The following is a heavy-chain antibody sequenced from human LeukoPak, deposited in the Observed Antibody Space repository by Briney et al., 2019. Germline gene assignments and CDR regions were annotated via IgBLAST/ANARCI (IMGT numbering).Heavy chain of an antibody. CDR2: MYIHGGS. V-gene: IGHV3-66*01. Sequence: GGSLRLSCAASGFIISTKYMTWVRQAPGKGLEWVSIMYIHGGSYYANSVKGRFTLSRDDSKNTLYLQMNSLRADDTAVYDCARMSTLTPGRYGWFDTWGQGALVTVSS. CDR3: ARMSTLTPGRYGWFDT. CDR1: GFIISTKY. J-gene: IGHJ5*02. D-gene: IGHD4-17*01.